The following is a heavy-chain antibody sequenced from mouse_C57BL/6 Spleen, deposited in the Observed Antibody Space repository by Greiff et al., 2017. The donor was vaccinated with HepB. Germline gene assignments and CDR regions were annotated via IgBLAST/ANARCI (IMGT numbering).Heavy chain of an antibody. J-gene: IGHJ3*01. CDR3: AIRRIFGAYYDYDGGFAY. Sequence: VQLQQSGAELVKPGASVKVSCKASGYTFTSYWMHWVKQRPGQGLEWIGRIHPSDSDTNYNQKFKGKATLTVDKSSSTAYMQLSSLTSEDSAVYDCAIRRIFGAYYDYDGGFAYWGQGTLVTVSA. CDR2: IHPSDSDT. D-gene: IGHD2-4*01. V-gene: IGHV1-74*01. CDR1: GYTFTSYW.